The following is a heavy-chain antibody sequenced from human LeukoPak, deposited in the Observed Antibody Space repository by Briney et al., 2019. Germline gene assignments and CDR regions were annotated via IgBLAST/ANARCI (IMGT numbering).Heavy chain of an antibody. CDR2: IIPIFGTA. Sequence: VASVNVSCKASGGTFSSYAISWVRQAPGQGLEWMGGIIPIFGTANYAQKFQGRVTITADESTSTAYMDLSRLRSEDTAVYYCWIEIAAAGICDYWGQGTLVTVSS. J-gene: IGHJ4*02. CDR3: WIEIAAAGICDY. V-gene: IGHV1-69*13. CDR1: GGTFSSYA. D-gene: IGHD6-13*01.